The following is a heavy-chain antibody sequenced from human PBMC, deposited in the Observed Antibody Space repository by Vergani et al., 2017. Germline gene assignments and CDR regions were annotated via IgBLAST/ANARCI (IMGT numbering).Heavy chain of an antibody. D-gene: IGHD2-15*01. Sequence: QVQLVQSGAEVQKPGASVKVSCKASGYTFTGYYMHWVRQAPGQGLEWMGWINPNSGGTNYAQKFQGRVTMTRDTSISTAYMELSRLRSDDTAVYYCARSLGCSGGSCYNYDYWGQGTLVTVSS. CDR2: INPNSGGT. CDR3: ARSLGCSGGSCYNYDY. J-gene: IGHJ4*02. CDR1: GYTFTGYY. V-gene: IGHV1-2*02.